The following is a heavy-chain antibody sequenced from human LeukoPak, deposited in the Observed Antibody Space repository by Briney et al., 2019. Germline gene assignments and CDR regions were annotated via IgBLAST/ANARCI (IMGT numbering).Heavy chain of an antibody. CDR3: ARGSGYSSSYYFDY. CDR1: GGSFSGYY. V-gene: IGHV4-34*01. J-gene: IGHJ4*02. D-gene: IGHD6-13*01. Sequence: SETQSLTCAVYGGSFSGYYWSWIRQPPGKGLEWIGEINHSGGTNYNPSLKSRVTISVDTSKNQFSLKLSSVTAADTAVYYCARGSGYSSSYYFDYWGQGTLVTVSS. CDR2: INHSGGT.